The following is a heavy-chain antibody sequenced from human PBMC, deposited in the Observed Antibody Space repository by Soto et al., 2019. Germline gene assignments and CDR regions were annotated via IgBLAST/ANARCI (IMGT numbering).Heavy chain of an antibody. CDR3: ARGGNVLRFFDWLFVFDY. Sequence: SVKVSCKASGGTFSSYTISWVRQAPGQGLEWMGRIIPSLGIANYAQKFQGRVTMTADKSTSTAYMELSSLRSEDTAVFYCARGGNVLRFFDWLFVFDYWGQGTPVTVSS. J-gene: IGHJ4*02. V-gene: IGHV1-69*02. CDR1: GGTFSSYT. D-gene: IGHD3-9*01. CDR2: IIPSLGIA.